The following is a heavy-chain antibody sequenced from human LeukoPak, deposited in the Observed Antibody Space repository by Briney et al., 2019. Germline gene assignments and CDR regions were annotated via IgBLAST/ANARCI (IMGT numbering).Heavy chain of an antibody. J-gene: IGHJ4*02. CDR1: RFTFSSYW. CDR3: ARASPQQAFLFDY. V-gene: IGHV3-7*01. D-gene: IGHD1/OR15-1a*01. CDR2: IKQDGSEK. Sequence: GGSLRLSCAASRFTFSSYWMSWVRQAPGKGLEWVANIKQDGSEKYYVDSVKGRFTISRDNAKYSLYLQMNSLRAENTAIYYCARASPQQAFLFDYWGQGTLVTVSS.